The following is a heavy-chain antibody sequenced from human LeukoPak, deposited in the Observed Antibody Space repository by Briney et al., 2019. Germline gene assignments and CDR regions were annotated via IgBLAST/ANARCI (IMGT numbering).Heavy chain of an antibody. D-gene: IGHD2-2*01. CDR2: INPNSGGT. V-gene: IGHV1-2*02. J-gene: IGHJ4*02. Sequence: ASVKVSCKASGYTFTGYYMHWVRQAPGQGLEWMGWINPNSGGTNYAQKFQGRVTMTRDTSISTAYMKLSRLRSDDTAVYYCARLLPPSRWEYCSSTSCSPGDYWGQGTLVTVSS. CDR1: GYTFTGYY. CDR3: ARLLPPSRWEYCSSTSCSPGDY.